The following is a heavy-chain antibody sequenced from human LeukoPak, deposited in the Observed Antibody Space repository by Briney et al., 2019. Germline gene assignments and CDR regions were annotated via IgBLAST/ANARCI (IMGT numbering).Heavy chain of an antibody. CDR2: INPSGGST. J-gene: IGHJ4*02. CDR1: GYTFTSYY. Sequence: ASVKVSCKASGYTFTSYYMHWVRQAPGQGLEWMGIINPSGGSTSYAQKFQGRVTMTRGTSTSTVYMELSSLRSEDTAVYYCARAVATVVTTSTLPDYWGQGTLVTVSS. V-gene: IGHV1-46*01. D-gene: IGHD4-23*01. CDR3: ARAVATVVTTSTLPDY.